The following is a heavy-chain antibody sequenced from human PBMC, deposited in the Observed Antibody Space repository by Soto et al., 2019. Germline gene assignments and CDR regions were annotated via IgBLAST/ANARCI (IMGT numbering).Heavy chain of an antibody. CDR1: GFSFTRYW. Sequence: GESLKISCKGSGFSFTRYWIGWVRQMPGKGLEWMGIIYPGDSDTRYRPPFQGQVTISADKSISTAYLQWSSLQASDTGMYYCLLGTCAHDYVHCCPRPRASDL. CDR3: LLGTCAHDYVHCCPRPRASDL. V-gene: IGHV5-51*01. D-gene: IGHD5-12*01. J-gene: IGHJ2*01. CDR2: IYPGDSDT.